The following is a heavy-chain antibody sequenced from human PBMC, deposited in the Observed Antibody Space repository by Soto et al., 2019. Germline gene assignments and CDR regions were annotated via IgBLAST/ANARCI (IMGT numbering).Heavy chain of an antibody. V-gene: IGHV3-53*01. CDR1: EFIVRSNY. CDR2: IYSGGTT. J-gene: IGHJ4*02. Sequence: EVQLVESGGGLIQPGGSLRLSCAASEFIVRSNYMNWVRQAPGKGLEWVSVIYSGGTTYYADSVKGRFTISRDNSKNTLYLQMNSLRAEDTAVYYCAKGGLLRGNVLRFLEWLSDYWGQGTLVTVSS. CDR3: AKGGLLRGNVLRFLEWLSDY. D-gene: IGHD3-3*01.